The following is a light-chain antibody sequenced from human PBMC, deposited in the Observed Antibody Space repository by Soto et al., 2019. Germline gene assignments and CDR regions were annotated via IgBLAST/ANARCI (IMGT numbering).Light chain of an antibody. Sequence: QSVLTQPPSTSGTPGQGVTICCSGSSSNTGTNYVYWYQHLPGTAPKLLIYRNDQRPSGVPDRFSGSKSGTSASLAISGLRSEDEADYYCAVWDDILRGPLFGGGTKLTVL. CDR1: SSNTGTNY. J-gene: IGLJ3*02. CDR3: AVWDDILRGPL. V-gene: IGLV1-47*01. CDR2: RND.